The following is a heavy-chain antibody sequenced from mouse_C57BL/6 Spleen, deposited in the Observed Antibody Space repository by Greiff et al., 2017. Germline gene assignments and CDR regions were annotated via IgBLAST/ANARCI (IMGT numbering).Heavy chain of an antibody. CDR3: ARGDYGGVFDY. V-gene: IGHV14-2*01. D-gene: IGHD2-4*01. Sequence: EVQLQQSGAELVKPGASVKLSCTASGYNIKDYYMHWVKQRTEQGLEWIGRIDPEAGGTKYDPKFQGKASLTADTSTNPAYLQLNCLTSEDTAIYYCARGDYGGVFDYWGQGTTLTVSS. CDR1: GYNIKDYY. CDR2: IDPEAGGT. J-gene: IGHJ2*01.